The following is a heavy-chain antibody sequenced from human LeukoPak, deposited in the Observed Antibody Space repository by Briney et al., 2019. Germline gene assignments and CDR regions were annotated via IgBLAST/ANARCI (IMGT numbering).Heavy chain of an antibody. V-gene: IGHV1-2*06. CDR3: ARAPVTEGEFDY. J-gene: IGHJ4*02. CDR1: GYTFTGYY. CDR2: INPNSGGT. Sequence: ASVKVSCKASGYTFTGYYMHWVRQAPGQGLEWMGRINPNSGGTNYAQKFQGRVTMTRDTSISTAYMELSRLRSDDTAVYYCARAPVTEGEFDYWGQGTQVTVSS. D-gene: IGHD4-11*01.